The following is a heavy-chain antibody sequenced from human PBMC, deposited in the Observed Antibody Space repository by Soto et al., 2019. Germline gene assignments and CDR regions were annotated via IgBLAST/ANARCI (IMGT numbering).Heavy chain of an antibody. CDR1: GGSISSSSYY. CDR3: ARVARGSSYYYGMDV. D-gene: IGHD3-10*01. J-gene: IGHJ6*02. CDR2: IYYSGST. Sequence: SETLSLTCTVSGGSISSSSYYWGWIRQPPGKGLEWVGSIYYSGSTYYNPSLKSRVTISVDTSKNQFSLKLSSVTAADTAVYYCARVARGSSYYYGMDVWGQGTTVTVSS. V-gene: IGHV4-39*01.